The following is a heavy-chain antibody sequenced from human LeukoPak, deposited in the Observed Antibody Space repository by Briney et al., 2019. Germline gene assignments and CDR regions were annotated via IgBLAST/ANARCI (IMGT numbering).Heavy chain of an antibody. D-gene: IGHD6-6*01. CDR2: IYTSGST. V-gene: IGHV4-61*02. Sequence: SQTLSLTCTVSGGSFSSRPYYWSWIRQPAGKGLEWIGRIYTSGSTNYNPSLKSRVTISVDTSKNQFSLKLSSVTAADTAVYYCARLYSSSSELAYWGQGTLATVSS. CDR3: ARLYSSSSELAY. J-gene: IGHJ4*02. CDR1: GGSFSSRPYY.